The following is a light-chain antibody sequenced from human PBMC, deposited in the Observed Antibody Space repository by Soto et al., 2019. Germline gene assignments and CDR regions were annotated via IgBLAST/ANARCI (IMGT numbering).Light chain of an antibody. CDR2: AAS. CDR3: QHMYSIPIT. CDR1: QSISSY. Sequence: DIQRTQSPSSLSASVGDRVTITCRASQSISSYLNWYRQKKGKAPKLLIYAASSLQSGVPSRFSVIVSGTDLTITITRLKPEDGETDEGQHMYSIPITFGQGTRLENK. J-gene: IGKJ5*01. V-gene: IGKV1-39*01.